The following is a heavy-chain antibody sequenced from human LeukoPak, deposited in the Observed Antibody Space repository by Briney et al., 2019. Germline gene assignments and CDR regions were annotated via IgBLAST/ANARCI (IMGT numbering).Heavy chain of an antibody. D-gene: IGHD6-13*01. CDR3: ARGAASSKYYYYYYYMDV. CDR1: GYTFTSYD. Sequence: ASVKVSCKASGYTFTSYDINWVRQATGQGLEWMGWMNPNSGNTGYAQKFQGRVTITRNTSISTAYMELSSLRSEDTAVYYCARGAASSKYYYYYYYMDVWGKGTTVTASS. V-gene: IGHV1-8*03. CDR2: MNPNSGNT. J-gene: IGHJ6*03.